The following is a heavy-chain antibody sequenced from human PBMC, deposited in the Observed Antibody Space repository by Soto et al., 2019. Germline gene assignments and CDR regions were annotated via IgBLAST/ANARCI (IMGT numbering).Heavy chain of an antibody. CDR2: LSGSGVST. Sequence: EVQLLEAGGGLVQPVGSQRLSCAASGFTFSSYAMTWVRQAPGKGLEWVSTLSGSGVSTYYAASVKGRFTISRDNSKDTVYLEMNSLRGEDTAVYFCAKQQGPGTPYYYAMDVWGEGTAVTVSS. J-gene: IGHJ6*04. CDR1: GFTFSSYA. V-gene: IGHV3-23*01. D-gene: IGHD1-1*01. CDR3: AKQQGPGTPYYYAMDV.